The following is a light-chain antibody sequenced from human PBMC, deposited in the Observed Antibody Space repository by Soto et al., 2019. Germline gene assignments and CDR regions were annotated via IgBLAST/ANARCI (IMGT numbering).Light chain of an antibody. CDR2: AAS. V-gene: IGKV1-39*01. J-gene: IGKJ1*01. Sequence: IQMTQSPSSLSASVGDRITITCRSSQSISRYLNWYQHKPGKAPKLLINAASSLEGGVPSRFSGSGSGTDFTLNISSLKPDDFATYYCQQNYRATPWTFGQGTKVDIK. CDR3: QQNYRATPWT. CDR1: QSISRY.